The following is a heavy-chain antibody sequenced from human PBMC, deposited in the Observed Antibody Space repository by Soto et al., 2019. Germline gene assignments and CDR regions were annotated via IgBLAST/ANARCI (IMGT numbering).Heavy chain of an antibody. V-gene: IGHV1-2*02. J-gene: IGHJ6*02. Sequence: ASVKVSCKASGYTFTGYYMHWVRQAPGQGLEWMGWINPNSGGTNYAQKFQGRVTMTRDTPISTAYMELSRLRSDDTAVYYCARDKEREEQLVPWYYYYGMDVWGQGTTVTVSS. CDR2: INPNSGGT. CDR1: GYTFTGYY. D-gene: IGHD6-6*01. CDR3: ARDKEREEQLVPWYYYYGMDV.